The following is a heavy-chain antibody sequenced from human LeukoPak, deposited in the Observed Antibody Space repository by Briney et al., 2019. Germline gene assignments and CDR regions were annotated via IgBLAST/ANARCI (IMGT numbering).Heavy chain of an antibody. CDR2: IWNDGNNK. V-gene: IGHV3-33*01. CDR3: AGHIWKGSCRSTSCSSLDY. J-gene: IGHJ4*02. D-gene: IGHD2-2*01. Sequence: GGSLRLSCAASGFTFSNYGMEWVRQAPGKGLEWVALIWNDGNNKHYADSVKGRFSISRDNSKNTLYLQMNSLRAEDTAVYYCAGHIWKGSCRSTSCSSLDYWGQGTLVTVSS. CDR1: GFTFSNYG.